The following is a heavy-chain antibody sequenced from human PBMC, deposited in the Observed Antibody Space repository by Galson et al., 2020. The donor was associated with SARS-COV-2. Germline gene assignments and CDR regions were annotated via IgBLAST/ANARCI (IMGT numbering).Heavy chain of an antibody. D-gene: IGHD3-10*01. Sequence: SETLSLTCTVSGGSITSSPSYWGWIRQPPGKGLEWVASVYYSGTTYYNPSLKSRVTISVDTSKNQFSLTLSSVTAADTALYYCARHMSGVTVTSAFHLWGQVTLVSVSS. CDR1: GGSITSSPSY. V-gene: IGHV4-39*01. CDR3: ARHMSGVTVTSAFHL. J-gene: IGHJ3*01. CDR2: VYYSGTT.